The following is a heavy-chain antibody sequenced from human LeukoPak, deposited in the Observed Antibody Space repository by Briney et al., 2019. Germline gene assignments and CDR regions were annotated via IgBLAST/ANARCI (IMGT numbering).Heavy chain of an antibody. V-gene: IGHV3-74*01. CDR1: GFTFGSYW. CDR2: ITTDGRTT. CDR3: ARELVYGSGSYYTD. Sequence: GGSLRLSCAASGFTFGSYWMDWVRQAPGEGLVWLSRITTDGRTTNYADSVRGRFTISRDNAKNTLYLQMNSLRAEDTAVYYCARELVYGSGSYYTDWGQGTLVTVSS. D-gene: IGHD3-10*01. J-gene: IGHJ4*02.